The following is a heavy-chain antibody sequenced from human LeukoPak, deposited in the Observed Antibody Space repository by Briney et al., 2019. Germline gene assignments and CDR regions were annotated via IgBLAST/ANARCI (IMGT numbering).Heavy chain of an antibody. J-gene: IGHJ5*01. V-gene: IGHV3-30*02. D-gene: IGHD2-15*01. CDR1: GFTFSDYG. CDR2: IRNDGSYE. CDR3: AKGGSPSHNRFNS. Sequence: GGSLRLSCAASGFTFSDYGMHWVRQAPGKGLEWVAFIRNDGSYEYYPDSVKGRFTISRDNSRNALFLQMNSLRAEDTAVYYCAKGGSPSHNRFNSWSQGTLVTVSS.